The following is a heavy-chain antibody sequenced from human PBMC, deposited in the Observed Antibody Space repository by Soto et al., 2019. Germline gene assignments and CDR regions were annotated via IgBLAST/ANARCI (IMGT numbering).Heavy chain of an antibody. CDR3: AKWDGYGDS. V-gene: IGHV3-23*01. Sequence: SVKGRFTISSDTYKNVVYLQMNSLRADDTAVYFCAKWDGYGDSWGQGTLVTVSS. D-gene: IGHD5-12*01. J-gene: IGHJ5*01.